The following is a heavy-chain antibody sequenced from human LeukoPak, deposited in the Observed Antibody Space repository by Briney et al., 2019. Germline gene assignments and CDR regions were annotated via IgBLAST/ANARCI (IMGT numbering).Heavy chain of an antibody. J-gene: IGHJ4*02. Sequence: GGSLRLSCAASGFTFSNYTMNWVRQAPGKGLVWVSRINSDGSSTSYADSVKGRFTISRDNAKNTLYLQMNSLRAEDTAVYYCARVPRRDGYNFNYWGQGTLVTVSS. CDR2: INSDGSST. CDR1: GFTFSNYT. V-gene: IGHV3-74*01. D-gene: IGHD5-24*01. CDR3: ARVPRRDGYNFNY.